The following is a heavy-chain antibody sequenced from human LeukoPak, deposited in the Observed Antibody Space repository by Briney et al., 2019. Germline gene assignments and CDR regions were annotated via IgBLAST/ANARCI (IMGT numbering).Heavy chain of an antibody. Sequence: PSETLSLTCAVSGYSISSGYYWGWIRQPPGKGLEWIGSIYHSGSTYYNPSLKSRVTISVGTSKNQFSLNLSSVTAADTAGYYWARHGYSKGGGDYWGQGTLVTVSS. CDR3: ARHGYSKGGGDY. J-gene: IGHJ4*02. CDR1: GYSISSGYY. V-gene: IGHV4-38-2*01. CDR2: IYHSGST. D-gene: IGHD6-13*01.